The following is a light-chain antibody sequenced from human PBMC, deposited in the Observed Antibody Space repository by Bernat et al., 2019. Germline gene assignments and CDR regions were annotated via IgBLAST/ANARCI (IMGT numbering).Light chain of an antibody. CDR3: QQSYSTPT. CDR2: AAS. Sequence: DIQMTQSPSSLSASVGDRVTITCRASQSISSYLNWYQQKPGKAPMLLIYAASSLKSGVPSRFSGSGSGTDFTLTISSLQPEDFATYYCQQSYSTPTFGQGTKVEIK. CDR1: QSISSY. V-gene: IGKV1-39*01. J-gene: IGKJ1*01.